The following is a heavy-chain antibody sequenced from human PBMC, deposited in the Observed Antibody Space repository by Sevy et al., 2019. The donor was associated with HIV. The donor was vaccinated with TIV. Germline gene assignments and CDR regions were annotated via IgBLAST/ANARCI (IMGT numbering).Heavy chain of an antibody. CDR1: GFTFDDHG. V-gene: IGHV3-9*01. J-gene: IGHJ6*02. D-gene: IGHD3-10*01. Sequence: GGSLRLSCVTSGFTFDDHGMHWVREIPGKGLEWVSGVSWNGRSLGYADTVKGRFIISRDNAKKSVSLQMNSLRTEDTALYYYARDAGTGGSYMGYYFGMDVWGQGITVTVSS. CDR3: ARDAGTGGSYMGYYFGMDV. CDR2: VSWNGRSL.